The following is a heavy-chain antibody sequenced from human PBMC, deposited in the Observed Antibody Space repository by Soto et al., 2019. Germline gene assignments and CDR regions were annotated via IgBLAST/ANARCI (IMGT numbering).Heavy chain of an antibody. Sequence: QVQLQESGPGLVKPSGTLSLTCAVSGGSISSSNWWSWVRQPPGKGLEWIGEIYHSGSTNYNPSLKSRVTISVDKSKTQFSLRLTSVTAADTAVYYCARVSGSYYYGMDVWGQGTTVTVSS. D-gene: IGHD1-26*01. V-gene: IGHV4-4*02. J-gene: IGHJ6*02. CDR3: ARVSGSYYYGMDV. CDR1: GGSISSSNW. CDR2: IYHSGST.